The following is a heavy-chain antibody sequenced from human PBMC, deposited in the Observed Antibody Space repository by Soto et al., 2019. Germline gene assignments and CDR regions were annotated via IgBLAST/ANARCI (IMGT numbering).Heavy chain of an antibody. CDR3: AKELWQLPPLQYRTFDY. J-gene: IGHJ4*02. Sequence: GGSLRLSCAASGFTFSSYAMSWVRQAPGKGLEWVSAISGSGGSTYYADSVKGRFTISTDNSKNTLYLQMNSLRAEDTAVYYCAKELWQLPPLQYRTFDYWGQGTLVTVSS. V-gene: IGHV3-23*01. CDR2: ISGSGGST. D-gene: IGHD1-26*01. CDR1: GFTFSSYA.